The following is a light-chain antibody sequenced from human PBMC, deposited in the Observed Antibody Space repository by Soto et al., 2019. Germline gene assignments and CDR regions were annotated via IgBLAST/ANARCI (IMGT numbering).Light chain of an antibody. V-gene: IGKV1-5*03. CDR3: QQDNAYPLT. CDR2: KAS. Sequence: DIQMTQSPSTLSASVGDRVTITRRVSQSISTWLAWYPQKPGKAPYLLISKASSLEGGVPYRFSGSGSGTELNITISSLQPDDFATYYFQQDNAYPLTFGGGTTVEIK. J-gene: IGKJ4*01. CDR1: QSISTW.